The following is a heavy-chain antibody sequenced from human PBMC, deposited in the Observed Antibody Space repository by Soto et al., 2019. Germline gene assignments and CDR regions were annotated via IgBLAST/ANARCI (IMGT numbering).Heavy chain of an antibody. Sequence: ASETLSLTCTVSGDSISSYYWSWIRQPAGKGLEWIGRIYTSGSTNYNPSLKSRVTMSVDTSKNQSSLKLSSVTAADTAVYYCEGEDYYYGMDVWGQGTTVTVSS. CDR1: GDSISSYY. CDR3: EGEDYYYGMDV. CDR2: IYTSGST. J-gene: IGHJ6*02. V-gene: IGHV4-4*07.